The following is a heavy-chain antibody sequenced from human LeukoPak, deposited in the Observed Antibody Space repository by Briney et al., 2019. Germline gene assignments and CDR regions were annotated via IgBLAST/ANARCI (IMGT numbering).Heavy chain of an antibody. J-gene: IGHJ4*02. CDR3: ARDGHSSGWLDY. Sequence: PSETLSLTCTVSGGSISSSSYYWGWIRQPPGKGLEWIGYIYYSGHTNYKPSLKNRVTISLDTSKNQFSLKLTSVTAADTAVYYCARDGHSSGWLDYWGQGAMITVSS. V-gene: IGHV4-61*01. CDR2: IYYSGHT. CDR1: GGSISSSSYY. D-gene: IGHD6-19*01.